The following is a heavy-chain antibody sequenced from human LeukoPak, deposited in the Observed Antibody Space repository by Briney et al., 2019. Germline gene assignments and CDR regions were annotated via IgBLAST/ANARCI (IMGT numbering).Heavy chain of an antibody. CDR2: INPGGSST. CDR1: GFTFSSYW. CDR3: ARSNQADDY. D-gene: IGHD1-14*01. V-gene: IGHV3-74*01. J-gene: IGHJ4*02. Sequence: PGESLRLSCAASGFTFSSYWMHWVRQVPGKGLVWVSRINPGGSSTAYADYVKGRFTISRDNAKNTLYLQMDSLRAEDTAIYYCARSNQADDYWGQGTLVTVSS.